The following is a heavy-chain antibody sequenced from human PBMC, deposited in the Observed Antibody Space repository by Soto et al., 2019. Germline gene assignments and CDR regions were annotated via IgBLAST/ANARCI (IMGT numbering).Heavy chain of an antibody. V-gene: IGHV2-70*13. CDR3: ARIRRHYFDSSAFFTYYFDY. J-gene: IGHJ4*02. D-gene: IGHD3-22*01. CDR2: IDLDDDK. Sequence: ESGPTLVNPTQTLTLTCTFSGFSLTTSGMFVSWIRQPPGKALEWLALIDLDDDKEYSTSLKTRLTISKDTSKNQVVLTMTNMGPVDTGTYYCARIRRHYFDSSAFFTYYFDYWGQGTLVTVSS. CDR1: GFSLTTSGMF.